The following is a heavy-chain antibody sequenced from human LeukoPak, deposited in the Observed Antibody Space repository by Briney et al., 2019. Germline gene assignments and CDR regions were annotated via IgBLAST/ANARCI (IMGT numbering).Heavy chain of an antibody. Sequence: PGGSLRLSCAASGFTFKNYAMSWVRQAPGKGLEWVSAISGSDAGTYHADSVKGRFTISRDNSKNTLYLEVISLTAEDTAVYYCAKDDAWLRFGEWSQGTLVTVSS. J-gene: IGHJ4*02. CDR3: AKDDAWLRFGE. D-gene: IGHD3-10*01. CDR2: ISGSDAGT. V-gene: IGHV3-23*01. CDR1: GFTFKNYA.